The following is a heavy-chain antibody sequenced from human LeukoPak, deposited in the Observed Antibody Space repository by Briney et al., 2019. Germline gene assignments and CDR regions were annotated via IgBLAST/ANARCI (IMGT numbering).Heavy chain of an antibody. CDR2: MNPKTDNT. Sequence: ASVKVSCKASGYTFTSYDINWVRQATGQGLEWMGWMNPKTDNTEYAQKFQGRVTLTWTTSISTAYMELSSLKSEDTAVYFCARSGPISLRFWGQGTLVTVPS. D-gene: IGHD2/OR15-2a*01. J-gene: IGHJ4*02. V-gene: IGHV1-8*02. CDR1: GYTFTSYD. CDR3: ARSGPISLRF.